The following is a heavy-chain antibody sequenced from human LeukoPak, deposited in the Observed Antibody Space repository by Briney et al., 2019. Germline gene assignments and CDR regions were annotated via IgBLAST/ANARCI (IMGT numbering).Heavy chain of an antibody. V-gene: IGHV3-23*01. CDR1: GFAFSSYG. J-gene: IGHJ4*02. CDR2: MSGSVGTT. CDR3: VTRGGSGSYYRWAFAY. Sequence: GGTLRLSCAASGFAFSSYGMSWVRQAPGKGLEWVSCMSGSVGTTYYADSVKGRFTISRDNSKNTLFLQMDSLKADDTAVYYCVTRGGSGSYYRWAFAYWGQGTLVTVSS. D-gene: IGHD3-10*01.